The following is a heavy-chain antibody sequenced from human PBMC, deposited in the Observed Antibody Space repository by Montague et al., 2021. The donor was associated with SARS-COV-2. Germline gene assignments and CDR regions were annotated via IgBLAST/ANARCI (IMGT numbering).Heavy chain of an antibody. J-gene: IGHJ4*02. CDR3: ARHALGYFDWLNEGYFDY. Sequence: SETLSLTCAVYGGSFSGYYWSWIRQPPGKGLEWIGEINHSGSINYNPSLKSRVTISVDTSKNQFSLKLSSVTAADTAVYYCARHALGYFDWLNEGYFDYWGQGTLVTVSS. D-gene: IGHD3-9*01. V-gene: IGHV4-34*01. CDR2: INHSGSI. CDR1: GGSFSGYY.